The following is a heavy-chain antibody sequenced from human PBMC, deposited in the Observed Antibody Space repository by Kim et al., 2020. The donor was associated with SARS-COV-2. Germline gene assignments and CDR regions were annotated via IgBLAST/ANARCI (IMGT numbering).Heavy chain of an antibody. J-gene: IGHJ4*02. D-gene: IGHD4-17*01. Sequence: GGSLRLSCAASGFTFSNAWMSWVRQAPGKGLEWVGRIKSKTDGGTTDYAAPVKGRFTIPRDDSKNTLYLQMNSLKTEDTAVYYCTTKDDYGPYYFDYWGQGTLVTVSS. V-gene: IGHV3-15*01. CDR3: TTKDDYGPYYFDY. CDR2: IKSKTDGGTT. CDR1: GFTFSNAW.